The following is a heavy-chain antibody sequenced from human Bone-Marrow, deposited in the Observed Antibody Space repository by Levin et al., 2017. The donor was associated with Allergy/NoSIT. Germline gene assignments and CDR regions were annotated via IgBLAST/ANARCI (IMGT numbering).Heavy chain of an antibody. CDR2: INPDSGGT. CDR1: GYTFTDYY. Sequence: GASVKVSCKASGYTFTDYYMHWVRQAPGQGLEWMGRINPDSGGTKYAQEFQGRVTMTRDTSISTAYIEVTRLRPDDTAVYYCARGEWLLHYWGQGTLVTVSS. V-gene: IGHV1-2*06. D-gene: IGHD3-22*01. CDR3: ARGEWLLHY. J-gene: IGHJ4*02.